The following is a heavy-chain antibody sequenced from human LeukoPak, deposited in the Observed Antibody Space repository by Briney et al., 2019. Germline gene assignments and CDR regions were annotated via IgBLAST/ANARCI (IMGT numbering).Heavy chain of an antibody. V-gene: IGHV2-70*11. CDR1: GFSLSTSGMC. CDR2: IDWDDDK. CDR3: ARTVAYSSGWYRYFDY. Sequence: ESGPALVKPTQTLTLTCTFSGFSLSTSGMCVSWIRQPPGKALEWLARIDWDDDKYYSTSLKTRLTISKDTSKNQVVLTMTNMDPVDTATYYRARTVAYSSGWYRYFDYWGQGTLVTVSS. D-gene: IGHD6-19*01. J-gene: IGHJ4*02.